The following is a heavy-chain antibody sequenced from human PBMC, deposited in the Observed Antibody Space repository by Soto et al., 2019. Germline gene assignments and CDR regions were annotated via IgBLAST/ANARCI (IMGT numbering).Heavy chain of an antibody. Sequence: QVQLVQSGAEVKKPGSSVKVSCKASGGTFSSYTISWVRQAPGQGLEWMGRIIPILGITNYAQKFQGRVTMTADKSTSTAYMELSRLRSEDTAVYYCATRRGDGYNDYWGQGTLVTVSS. D-gene: IGHD3-10*01. V-gene: IGHV1-69*02. J-gene: IGHJ4*02. CDR3: ATRRGDGYNDY. CDR1: GGTFSSYT. CDR2: IIPILGIT.